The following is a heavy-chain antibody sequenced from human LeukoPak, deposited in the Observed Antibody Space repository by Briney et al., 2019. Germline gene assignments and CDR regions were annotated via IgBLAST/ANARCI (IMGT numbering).Heavy chain of an antibody. D-gene: IGHD2-15*01. Sequence: GGSLRLSCGASGLTFSSYTMNWVRQVPGKGLEWASSISSSSRNIHYAESVKGRFTISRDNSKNTVYLQMNSLKSEDTAVYYCARDRAVALPTYYYYMDVWGKGTTVTVSS. V-gene: IGHV3-21*01. CDR1: GLTFSSYT. CDR2: ISSSSRNI. J-gene: IGHJ6*03. CDR3: ARDRAVALPTYYYYMDV.